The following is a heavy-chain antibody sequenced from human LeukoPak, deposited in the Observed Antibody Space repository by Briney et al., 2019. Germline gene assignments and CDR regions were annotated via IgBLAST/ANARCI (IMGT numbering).Heavy chain of an antibody. CDR1: GGSFSGYY. CDR3: ARVSKARIAVVGTETWFDP. D-gene: IGHD6-19*01. Sequence: SETLSLTCAVYGGSFSGYYWSWIRQPPGKGLEWIGEINHSGSTNYNPSLKSRVTISVDTSKNRFSLKLSSVTAADTAVYYCARVSKARIAVVGTETWFDPWGQGTLVTVSS. CDR2: INHSGST. J-gene: IGHJ5*02. V-gene: IGHV4-34*01.